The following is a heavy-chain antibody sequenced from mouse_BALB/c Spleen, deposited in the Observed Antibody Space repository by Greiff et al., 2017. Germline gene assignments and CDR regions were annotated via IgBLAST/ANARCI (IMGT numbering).Heavy chain of an antibody. CDR2: IDPANGNT. CDR3: ARLLRLYYFDY. Sequence: EVQVVESGAELVKPGASVKLSCTASGFNIKDTYMHWVKQRPEQGLEWIGRIDPANGNTKYDPKFQGKATITADTSSNTAYLQLSSLTSEDTAVYYCARLLRLYYFDYWGQGTTLTVSS. D-gene: IGHD1-2*01. V-gene: IGHV14-3*02. CDR1: GFNIKDTY. J-gene: IGHJ2*01.